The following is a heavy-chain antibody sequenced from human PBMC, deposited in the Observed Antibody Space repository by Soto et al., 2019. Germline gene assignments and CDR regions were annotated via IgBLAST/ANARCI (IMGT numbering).Heavy chain of an antibody. CDR1: GGTFSSYA. CDR3: ARTNTAMVTGWFDP. J-gene: IGHJ5*02. Sequence: QVQLVQSGAEVKKPVSSVKVSCKASGGTFSSYAISWVRQAPGQGLEWMGGIIPIFGTANYAQKFQGRVTITADESTSTAYMELISLRSEDTAVYYCARTNTAMVTGWFDPWGQGTLVTVSS. CDR2: IIPIFGTA. V-gene: IGHV1-69*12. D-gene: IGHD5-18*01.